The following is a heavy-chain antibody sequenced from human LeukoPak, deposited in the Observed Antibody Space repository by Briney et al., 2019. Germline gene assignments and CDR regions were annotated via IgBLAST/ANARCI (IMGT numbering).Heavy chain of an antibody. D-gene: IGHD5-12*01. CDR3: VRLVGGDIDY. Sequence: PSETLSLTCTVSGGSVSSYYWSWIRQPPGKGLEWIGYIYYSGHTTYNSSLKSRVTISVDTSKNQFSLQLNSVTPEDTAVYYCVRLVGGDIDYWGQGTLVTVSS. CDR2: IYYSGHT. J-gene: IGHJ4*02. V-gene: IGHV4-59*02. CDR1: GGSVSSYY.